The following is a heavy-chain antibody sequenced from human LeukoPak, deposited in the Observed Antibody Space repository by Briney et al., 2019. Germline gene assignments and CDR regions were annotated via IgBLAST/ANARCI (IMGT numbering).Heavy chain of an antibody. CDR1: GSTFSSYG. D-gene: IGHD2-2*01. V-gene: IGHV3-33*01. Sequence: GRSLRLSCAASGSTFSSYGMHWVRQAPGKGLEWVAVIWYDGSNKYYADSVKGRFTISRDNSKNTLYLQMNSLRAEDTAVYYCARAFYQNGMDVWGQGTTVTVSS. CDR3: ARAFYQNGMDV. CDR2: IWYDGSNK. J-gene: IGHJ6*02.